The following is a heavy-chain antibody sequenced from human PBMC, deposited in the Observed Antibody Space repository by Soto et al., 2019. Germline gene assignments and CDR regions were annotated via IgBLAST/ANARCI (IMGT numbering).Heavy chain of an antibody. J-gene: IGHJ4*02. D-gene: IGHD6-6*01. CDR2: INHSGST. CDR3: ARGERQLVDY. Sequence: SETLSLTCAVYGGSFSGYYWGWIRQPPGKGLEWIGEINHSGSTNYNPSLKSRVTISVDTSKNQFSLKLSSVTAADTAVYYCARGERQLVDYWGQGTLVTVSS. V-gene: IGHV4-34*01. CDR1: GGSFSGYY.